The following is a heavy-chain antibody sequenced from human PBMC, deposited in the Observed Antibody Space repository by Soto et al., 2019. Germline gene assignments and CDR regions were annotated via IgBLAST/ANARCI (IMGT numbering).Heavy chain of an antibody. Sequence: QMQLVQSGAEVKKPGSSVKVSCKASGGTLSSFINYPINWVRQAPGQGLEWMGGIVPNVGTVNYAQKFQGRVTITADKSTGTAYMEVSSLRSDDTAVYFCARVDPRGVAVVRDYWGQGTLVTVSS. CDR3: ARVDPRGVAVVRDY. CDR2: IVPNVGTV. D-gene: IGHD3-10*01. V-gene: IGHV1-69*06. J-gene: IGHJ4*02. CDR1: GGTLSSFINYP.